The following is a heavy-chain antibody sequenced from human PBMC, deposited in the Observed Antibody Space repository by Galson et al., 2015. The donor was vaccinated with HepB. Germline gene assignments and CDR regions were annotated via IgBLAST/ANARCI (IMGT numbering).Heavy chain of an antibody. CDR3: ARSYYYDRNAFDP. V-gene: IGHV3-23*01. Sequence: SLRLSCAASGFIFSNNAMSWVRQSPGKGLEWVSGISGSGGTTYYADSVKGRFIISRDNSKNSLYLQMNSLRDEDTALYYCARSYYYDRNAFDPWGQGTMVTVSS. J-gene: IGHJ3*01. CDR2: ISGSGGTT. D-gene: IGHD3-22*01. CDR1: GFIFSNNA.